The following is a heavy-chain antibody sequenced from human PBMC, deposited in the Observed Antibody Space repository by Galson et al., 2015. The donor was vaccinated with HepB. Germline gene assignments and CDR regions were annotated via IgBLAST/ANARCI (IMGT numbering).Heavy chain of an antibody. V-gene: IGHV3-30*18. CDR1: GFTFSSYG. J-gene: IGHJ4*02. CDR2: ISYDGSNK. D-gene: IGHD6-19*01. CDR3: AKELDTIAVAGTFDY. Sequence: SLRLSCAASGFTFSSYGMHWVRQAPGKGLEWVAVISYDGSNKYYADSVKGRFTISRDNSKNTLYLQMNSLRAEDTAVYYCAKELDTIAVAGTFDYWGQGTLVTVSS.